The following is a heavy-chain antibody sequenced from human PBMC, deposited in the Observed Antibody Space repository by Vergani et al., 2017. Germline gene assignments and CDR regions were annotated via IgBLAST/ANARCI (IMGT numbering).Heavy chain of an antibody. CDR2: ISGSGGST. V-gene: IGHV3-23*01. D-gene: IGHD5-12*01. J-gene: IGHJ2*01. Sequence: EVQLLESGGGLVQPGGSLRLSCAASGFTFSGYAMNCVRQAPGKGLEWVSTISGSGGSTYYADSAKGRFTISRDNSKNTLYLQMNSLRAEATAVYYCAKDRWYSGYDMHWYFDLWGRGTLVTVSS. CDR3: AKDRWYSGYDMHWYFDL. CDR1: GFTFSGYA.